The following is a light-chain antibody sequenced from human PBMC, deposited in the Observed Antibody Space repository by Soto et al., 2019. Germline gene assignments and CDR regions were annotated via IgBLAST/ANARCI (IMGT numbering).Light chain of an antibody. CDR3: QQYNNWPLIT. CDR1: QSFRGL. V-gene: IGKV3-15*01. J-gene: IGKJ5*01. CDR2: GAS. Sequence: EVVLTQSPVTLSLSPGERATLSCRASQSFRGLLAWYQQKPGQAPRLLIYGASTRATGLPARFSGSGSGTEFTLTVSSLQSEDFAVYYCQQYNNWPLITFGQGTRLEIK.